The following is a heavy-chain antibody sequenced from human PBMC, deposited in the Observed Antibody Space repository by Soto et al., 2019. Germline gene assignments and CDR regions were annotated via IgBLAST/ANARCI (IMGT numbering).Heavy chain of an antibody. CDR1: GDSVSSNSAA. D-gene: IGHD2-2*01. CDR3: ARGVAAPTATYFDY. J-gene: IGHJ4*02. Sequence: PSQTLSLTCAISGDSVSSNSAAWNWIRQSPSRGLEWLGRTYYRSKWYNDYALSVRGRITINPDTSKNQFSLQLNSVSPEDTAVYYCARGVAAPTATYFDYWGQGTLVTVSS. V-gene: IGHV6-1*01. CDR2: TYYRSKWYN.